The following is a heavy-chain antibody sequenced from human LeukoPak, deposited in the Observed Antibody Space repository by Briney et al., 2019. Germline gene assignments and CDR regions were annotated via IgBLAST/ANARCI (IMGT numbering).Heavy chain of an antibody. Sequence: GSLRLSCAASGFTFSAYSMNWVRQAPGKGLEWVSSISSSGSYKYYADSVKGRFTISRDNAKNSLYLQMNSLRAEDTAVYYCARDISSSSEYYGMDVWGQGTTVTVFS. V-gene: IGHV3-21*01. CDR1: GFTFSAYS. CDR2: ISSSGSYK. J-gene: IGHJ6*02. CDR3: ARDISSSSEYYGMDV. D-gene: IGHD6-6*01.